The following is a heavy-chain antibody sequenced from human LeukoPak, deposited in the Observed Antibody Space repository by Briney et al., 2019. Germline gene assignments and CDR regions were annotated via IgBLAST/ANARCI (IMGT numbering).Heavy chain of an antibody. V-gene: IGHV3-53*01. Sequence: GGSLRLSCAASGFTVISNYMTWVRQVPGKGLEWVSLISSGGSTYYADSVKGRFTISRDNSKNTLYLQMNSLRAEDTAVYYCARVYSGYFDYWGQGTLVTVSS. CDR3: ARVYSGYFDY. CDR2: ISSGGST. J-gene: IGHJ4*02. CDR1: GFTVISNY. D-gene: IGHD2-21*01.